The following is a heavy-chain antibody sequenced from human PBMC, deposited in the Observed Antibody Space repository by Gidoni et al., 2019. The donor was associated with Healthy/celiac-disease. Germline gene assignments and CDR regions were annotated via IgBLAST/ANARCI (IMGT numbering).Heavy chain of an antibody. J-gene: IGHJ4*02. CDR2: IIPIFGTA. CDR1: GGTFSSYA. Sequence: QVQLVQSGAEVKKPGSSVKVSCKAAGGTFSSYAISWVRQAPGHGLEWMGGIIPIFGTANYAQKFQGRVTITADESTSTAYMELSSLRSEDTAVYYCASGMYYYDSSGYYYADYWGQGTLVTVSS. D-gene: IGHD3-22*01. CDR3: ASGMYYYDSSGYYYADY. V-gene: IGHV1-69*01.